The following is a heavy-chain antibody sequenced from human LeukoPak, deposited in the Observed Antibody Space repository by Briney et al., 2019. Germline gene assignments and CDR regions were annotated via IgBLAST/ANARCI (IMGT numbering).Heavy chain of an antibody. J-gene: IGHJ5*02. D-gene: IGHD3-22*01. CDR1: GFTFSSYA. Sequence: GRSLRLSCAASGFTFSSYAMHWVRQAPGKGLEWVAVISYDGSNKYYADSVKGRFTISRDNSKNTLYLQMNSLRAEDTAVYYCARARRGYYDSSGYYYGGWFDPWGQGTLVTVAS. CDR3: ARARRGYYDSSGYYYGGWFDP. CDR2: ISYDGSNK. V-gene: IGHV3-30-3*01.